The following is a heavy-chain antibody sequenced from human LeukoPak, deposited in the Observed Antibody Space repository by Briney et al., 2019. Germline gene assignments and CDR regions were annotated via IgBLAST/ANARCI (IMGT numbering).Heavy chain of an antibody. Sequence: ASVKVSCKAAGYTFTRYAMHWVRQAPGQRLEWMGWINAGSGNTEYSQKLQGRVTITRDTSASTAYMELSSLRSEDTAVYYCARVGYDILTGWGWFDPWGQGTLVTVSS. CDR1: GYTFTRYA. J-gene: IGHJ5*02. D-gene: IGHD3-9*01. CDR3: ARVGYDILTGWGWFDP. CDR2: INAGSGNT. V-gene: IGHV1-3*01.